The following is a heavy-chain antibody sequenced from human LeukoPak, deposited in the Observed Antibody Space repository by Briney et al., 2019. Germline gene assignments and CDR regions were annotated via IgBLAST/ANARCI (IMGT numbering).Heavy chain of an antibody. D-gene: IGHD2-21*02. Sequence: SETLSLTCTVSGGSISSYYWGWIRQPPGKGLEWIGNINYSGRTYYNPSLKSRVTISVDTSKNQFSLKLSSVTAADTAVYYCARNPSLHIVVVTAIDYWGLGTLVTVSS. CDR1: GGSISSYY. CDR3: ARNPSLHIVVVTAIDY. V-gene: IGHV4-59*04. CDR2: INYSGRT. J-gene: IGHJ4*02.